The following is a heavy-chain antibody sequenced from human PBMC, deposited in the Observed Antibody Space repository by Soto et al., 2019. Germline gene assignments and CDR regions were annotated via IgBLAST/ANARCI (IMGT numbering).Heavy chain of an antibody. D-gene: IGHD3-10*01. J-gene: IGHJ6*02. CDR3: AKDHLWFGEGYHYGMDV. CDR1: GFTFSSYA. Sequence: PGGSLRLSCAASGFTFSSYAMSWVRQAPGKGLEWVSAISGSGGSTYYADSVKGRFTISRDNSKNTLYLQMNSLRAEDTAVYYCAKDHLWFGEGYHYGMDVWGQGTTVTVSS. CDR2: ISGSGGST. V-gene: IGHV3-23*01.